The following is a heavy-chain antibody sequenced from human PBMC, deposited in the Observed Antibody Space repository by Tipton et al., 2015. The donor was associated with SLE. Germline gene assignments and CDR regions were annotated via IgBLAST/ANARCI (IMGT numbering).Heavy chain of an antibody. CDR1: GASISSGSYY. D-gene: IGHD3-3*01. CDR3: ARSWASFDYWSGYKGDWFDP. V-gene: IGHV4-61*09. CDR2: IYTGGST. Sequence: TLSLTCTVSGASISSGSYYWSWIRQPAGKGLEWIGHIYTGGSTNYNPSLKSRVTISVDTSKNQFSLELSSVTAADTAVYYCARSWASFDYWSGYKGDWFDPWGQGTLVTVSS. J-gene: IGHJ5*02.